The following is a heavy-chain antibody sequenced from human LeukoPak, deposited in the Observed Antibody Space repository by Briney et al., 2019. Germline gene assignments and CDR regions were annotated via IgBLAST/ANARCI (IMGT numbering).Heavy chain of an antibody. V-gene: IGHV3-33*08. CDR2: IWYDGSNK. CDR3: ARDPALTYYYDSSGFY. CDR1: GFTLSSYA. Sequence: GGSLRLSCAASGFTLSSYAMHWVRQTPGKGLEWVAVIWYDGSNKYYADSVKGRFTISRDNSKNTLYLQMNSLRAEDTAVYYCARDPALTYYYDSSGFYWGQGTLVTVSS. D-gene: IGHD3-22*01. J-gene: IGHJ4*02.